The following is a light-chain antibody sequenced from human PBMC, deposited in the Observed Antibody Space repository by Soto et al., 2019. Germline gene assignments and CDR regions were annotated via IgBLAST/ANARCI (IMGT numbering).Light chain of an antibody. J-gene: IGLJ3*02. CDR3: ETWDSNTWV. CDR2: LEGSGNY. Sequence: QLVLTQSSSASASLGSSVKLTCTLSSSHSSYIIAWHQQQPGKAPRYLMKLEGSGNYNKGSGVPDRFSGSSSGADRYLTISNLQFEDEADYFCETWDSNTWVFGGGTQLTVL. V-gene: IGLV4-60*02. CDR1: SSHSSYI.